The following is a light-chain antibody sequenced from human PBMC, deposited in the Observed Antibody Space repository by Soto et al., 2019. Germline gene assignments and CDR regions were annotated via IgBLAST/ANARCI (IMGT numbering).Light chain of an antibody. CDR2: GAS. V-gene: IGKV3-15*01. J-gene: IGKJ2*01. Sequence: PGERATLSCWASETVATNLAWNQQKPGQAPRLLISGASTRAAGISDRFRGSGSGTEFTLTISSLRSEGFAVYYCQQYNNWLRAFGEGTKVDIK. CDR3: QQYNNWLRA. CDR1: ETVATN.